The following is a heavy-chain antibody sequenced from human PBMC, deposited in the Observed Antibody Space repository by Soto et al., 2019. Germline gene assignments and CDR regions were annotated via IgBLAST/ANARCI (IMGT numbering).Heavy chain of an antibody. CDR3: AKDTRYNIVATTLDY. V-gene: IGHV3-9*01. CDR1: GFTFDDYA. CDR2: ISWNSGSI. J-gene: IGHJ4*02. D-gene: IGHD5-12*01. Sequence: GGSLRLSCAASGFTFDDYAMHWVRQAPGKGLEWVSGISWNSGSIGYADSVKGRFTISRDNAKNSLYLQMNSLRAEDTALYYCAKDTRYNIVATTLDYWGQGTLVTVSS.